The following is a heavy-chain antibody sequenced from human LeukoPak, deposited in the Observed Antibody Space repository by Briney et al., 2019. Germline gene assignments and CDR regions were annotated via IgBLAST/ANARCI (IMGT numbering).Heavy chain of an antibody. CDR3: AKGRERGWYPKYFFDY. V-gene: IGHV3-30*18. J-gene: IGHJ4*02. Sequence: GGSLRLSCAASGFTFSSYGMHWVRQAPGKGLEWVAVISYDGSNKYYADSVKGRFTISRDNSKNTLYLQMNSLRAEDTAVYYCAKGRERGWYPKYFFDYWGQGTLVTVSS. CDR1: GFTFSSYG. CDR2: ISYDGSNK. D-gene: IGHD6-19*01.